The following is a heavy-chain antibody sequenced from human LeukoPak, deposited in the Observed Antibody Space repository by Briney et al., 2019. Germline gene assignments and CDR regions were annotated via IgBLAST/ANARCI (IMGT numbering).Heavy chain of an antibody. Sequence: GGSLRLSCAASGFTFSGYGMHWVRQAPGKGLEWVAFIRYDGSNKYYADSVKGRFTISRDNSKNTLYLQMNSLRAEDTAVYYCAKTAVAGTNYYYMDVWGKGTTVTVSS. CDR2: IRYDGSNK. CDR3: AKTAVAGTNYYYMDV. CDR1: GFTFSGYG. D-gene: IGHD6-19*01. V-gene: IGHV3-30*02. J-gene: IGHJ6*03.